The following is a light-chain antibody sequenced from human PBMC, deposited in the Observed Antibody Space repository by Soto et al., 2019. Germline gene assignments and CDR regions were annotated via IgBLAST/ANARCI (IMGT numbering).Light chain of an antibody. Sequence: QSVLTQPASVSGSPGQSITISCTGTSSDVGGYNYVSWYQQHPGKAPKLMIYVVSNRPSGVSNRFSGSKSGNTASLTISGLQAEVEADYYCSSYTSSSLYVFGTGTKLTVL. CDR1: SSDVGGYNY. J-gene: IGLJ1*01. CDR3: SSYTSSSLYV. V-gene: IGLV2-14*01. CDR2: VVS.